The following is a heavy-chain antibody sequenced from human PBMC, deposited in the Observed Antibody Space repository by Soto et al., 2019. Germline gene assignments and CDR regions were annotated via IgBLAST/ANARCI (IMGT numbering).Heavy chain of an antibody. CDR2: ISYDGSNK. CDR3: AKTGMKGYYYYYMDV. CDR1: GFTFSSYG. Sequence: QVQLVESGGGVVQPGRSLRLSCAASGFTFSSYGMHWVRQAPGKGLEWVAVISYDGSNKYYADSVKGRFTISRDNSKNTLYLQMNSLRAEDTAVYYCAKTGMKGYYYYYMDVWGIGTTVTVSS. J-gene: IGHJ6*03. V-gene: IGHV3-30*18.